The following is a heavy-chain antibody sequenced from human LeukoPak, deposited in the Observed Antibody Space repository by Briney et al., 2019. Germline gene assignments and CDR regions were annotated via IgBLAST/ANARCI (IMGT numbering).Heavy chain of an antibody. CDR2: IIPIFGTA. CDR1: GGTFSSYA. CDR3: ARDSVTYYYDSSGLFDY. Sequence: SVKVSCKASGGTFSSYAISWVRQAPGQGLEWMGGIIPIFGTANYAQKFQGRVAITADESTSTAYMELSSLRSEDTAVYYCARDSVTYYYDSSGLFDYWGQGTLVTVSS. V-gene: IGHV1-69*13. J-gene: IGHJ4*02. D-gene: IGHD3-22*01.